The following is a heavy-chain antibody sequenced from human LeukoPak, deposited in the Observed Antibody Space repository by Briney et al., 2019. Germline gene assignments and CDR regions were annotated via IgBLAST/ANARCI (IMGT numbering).Heavy chain of an antibody. CDR3: ARGDQAFDY. V-gene: IGHV6-1*01. CDR1: GDSVSSNSAV. Sequence: SQTLSLTCAISGDSVSSNSAVWNWIRQSPSRGLELLGKTYYRSKWSNSYAVSVKSRIIINPDTSENQFSLQLNSMTPEDTAVYYCARGDQAFDYWGQGTLVTVSS. J-gene: IGHJ4*02. CDR2: TYYRSKWSN. D-gene: IGHD2-2*01.